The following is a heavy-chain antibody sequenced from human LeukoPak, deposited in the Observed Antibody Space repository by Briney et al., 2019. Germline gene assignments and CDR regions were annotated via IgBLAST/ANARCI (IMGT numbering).Heavy chain of an antibody. V-gene: IGHV3-23*01. Sequence: PGGSLRLSCAASGFIFSIYAMSWVRQAPGKGVEWVSAISSSGGSTYYADSVKCRFTISRDNSKNTLYLQMNSLRAEDTAVYYCAKDSSRGSGWYSPVDYWGQGTLVTVSS. CDR3: AKDSSRGSGWYSPVDY. D-gene: IGHD6-19*01. J-gene: IGHJ4*02. CDR1: GFIFSIYA. CDR2: ISSSGGST.